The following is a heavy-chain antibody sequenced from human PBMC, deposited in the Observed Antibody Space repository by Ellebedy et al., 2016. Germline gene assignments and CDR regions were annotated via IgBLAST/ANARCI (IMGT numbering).Heavy chain of an antibody. V-gene: IGHV3-7*01. CDR2: INQAGSAK. CDR1: GFNFRTYW. Sequence: GESLKISXAASGFNFRTYWMTWVRQTPGKGLECVANINQAGSAKFYVDSVKGRFTISRDNAKDSLYLQMNNLRAEDTAVYYCVRYTQGTVGELPSYGAFDIWGQGALVTVSS. D-gene: IGHD1-26*01. J-gene: IGHJ3*02. CDR3: VRYTQGTVGELPSYGAFDI.